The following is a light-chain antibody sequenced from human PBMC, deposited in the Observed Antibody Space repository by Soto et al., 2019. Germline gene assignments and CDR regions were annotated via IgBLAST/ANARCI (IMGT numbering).Light chain of an antibody. J-gene: IGKJ2*01. CDR2: LGS. CDR1: QSLLHSNGYYY. CDR3: MQALQTPT. Sequence: DIVMTQSPLSLPVTPGEPASISCRSSQSLLHSNGYYYLDWYLQKPGQSPQLLIYLGSNRASGVTDRFSGSGSGTDFTLKSSRVEAEDVGVYYCMQALQTPTFGQGTKLEIK. V-gene: IGKV2-28*01.